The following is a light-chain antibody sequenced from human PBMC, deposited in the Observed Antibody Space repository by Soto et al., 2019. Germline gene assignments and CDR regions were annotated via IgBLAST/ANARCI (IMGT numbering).Light chain of an antibody. V-gene: IGKV1-39*01. CDR1: QSISTY. Sequence: DIQMTQSPSSLSASVGDRVTITCRASQSISTYLNWYQQKAGKAPKVMIHAASSLQGGVPSRFGGSGSGTDFTLTISTLQPKDFGTYYCQQSYSTPSNFGPGTKVDIK. CDR2: AAS. CDR3: QQSYSTPSN. J-gene: IGKJ3*01.